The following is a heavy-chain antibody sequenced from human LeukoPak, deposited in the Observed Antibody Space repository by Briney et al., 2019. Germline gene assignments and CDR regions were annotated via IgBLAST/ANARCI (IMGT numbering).Heavy chain of an antibody. D-gene: IGHD2-2*01. Sequence: PSETLSLTCAVYGGSFSGYYWSWIRQPAGKGLEWIGRIYTSGSTNYNPSLKSRVTMSVDTSKNQFSLKLSSVTAADTAVYYCARDIVVVPAGGFFDYWGQGTLVTVSS. J-gene: IGHJ4*02. V-gene: IGHV4-4*07. CDR1: GGSFSGYY. CDR2: IYTSGST. CDR3: ARDIVVVPAGGFFDY.